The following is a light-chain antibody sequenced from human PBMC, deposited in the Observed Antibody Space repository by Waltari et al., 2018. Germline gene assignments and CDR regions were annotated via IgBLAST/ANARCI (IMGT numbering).Light chain of an antibody. CDR1: GSNLGAGHD. V-gene: IGLV1-40*01. Sequence: QSVLTQPPSVSGAPGQRVTIPCTGRGSNLGAGHDVHWYQQLPRAAPKLLIYGSTSRPLGVPARFFGSTSGTSASLAITGLQAEDEADYYCQSYDTSLSVVFGGGTKLTVL. CDR3: QSYDTSLSVV. CDR2: GST. J-gene: IGLJ3*02.